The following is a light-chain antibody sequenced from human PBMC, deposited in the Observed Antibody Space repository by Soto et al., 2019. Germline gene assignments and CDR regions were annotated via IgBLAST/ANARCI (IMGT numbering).Light chain of an antibody. Sequence: EIVLTQSPGTLSLSPGERATLSCRASQSVSSSSLAWYQQKPGQAPRLLIYGASSRATGIPDRFSGSGSGRDFTLTISRLEPEYFAVYYCQNYGSSYSFGQGTKLEIK. V-gene: IGKV3-20*01. CDR3: QNYGSSYS. J-gene: IGKJ2*01. CDR1: QSVSSSS. CDR2: GAS.